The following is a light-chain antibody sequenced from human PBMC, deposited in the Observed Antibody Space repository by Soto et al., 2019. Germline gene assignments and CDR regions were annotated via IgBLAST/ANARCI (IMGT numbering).Light chain of an antibody. CDR1: QNIGRW. V-gene: IGKV1-5*01. CDR2: HAS. Sequence: IQVTPAPSTLASSIRDKISIPWLASQNIGRWLAWYQQKPGTAPNLLIYHASNLRGGVPSRFSGGGSGTEFTLTISSLQPDDIATYSCQQYNSYSWTFGQGTQVDIK. CDR3: QQYNSYSWT. J-gene: IGKJ1*01.